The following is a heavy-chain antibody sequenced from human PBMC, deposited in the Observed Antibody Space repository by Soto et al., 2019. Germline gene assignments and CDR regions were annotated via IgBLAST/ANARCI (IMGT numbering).Heavy chain of an antibody. CDR1: GLTFSTYS. Sequence: EVQLVESGGGLVKPGGSLRLSCAASGLTFSTYSMNWVRQAPWKGLEWVSSITTGSSYIYYADSVNGRFTISRDNAKNSLYLQMNSLRVEDTAVYYCARAIRQQLVQWNYGMDVLGQGTTVTVSS. D-gene: IGHD6-13*01. CDR2: ITTGSSYI. J-gene: IGHJ6*02. CDR3: ARAIRQQLVQWNYGMDV. V-gene: IGHV3-21*01.